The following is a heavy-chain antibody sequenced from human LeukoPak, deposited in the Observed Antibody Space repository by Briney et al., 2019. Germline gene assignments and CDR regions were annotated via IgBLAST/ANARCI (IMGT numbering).Heavy chain of an antibody. Sequence: GGSLRLYCAAAGFTVSSNYMSWVRQAPGKGLKWVSVIYSGGSTYYADSVKGRFTISRDNSKNTLYLQMNSLRAEDTAVYYCARYYGSGSYYNFDYWGQGTLVTVSS. V-gene: IGHV3-53*01. CDR2: IYSGGST. CDR3: ARYYGSGSYYNFDY. J-gene: IGHJ4*02. D-gene: IGHD3-10*01. CDR1: GFTVSSNY.